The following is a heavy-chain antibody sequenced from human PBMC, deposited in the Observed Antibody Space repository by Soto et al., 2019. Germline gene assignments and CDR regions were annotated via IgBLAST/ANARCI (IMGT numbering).Heavy chain of an antibody. CDR1: GYTFTSYD. D-gene: IGHD6-19*01. Sequence: QVQLVQSGAEVKKPGASVKVSCKASGYTFTSYDINWVRQATGQGLEWMGWMNPNSGNTGYAQKFQGRFTMTRNTCISTAYMELSSLRSEDTAVYYCARGVVAVAGMYNWFDPRGQGTLVTVSS. CDR3: ARGVVAVAGMYNWFDP. J-gene: IGHJ5*02. CDR2: MNPNSGNT. V-gene: IGHV1-8*01.